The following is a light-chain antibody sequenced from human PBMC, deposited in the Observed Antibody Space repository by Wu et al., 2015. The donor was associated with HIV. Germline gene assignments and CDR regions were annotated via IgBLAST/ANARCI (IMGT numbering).Light chain of an antibody. CDR2: MAS. CDR1: QSISSW. V-gene: IGKV1-5*03. J-gene: IGKJ2*01. Sequence: DIQMTQSPSTLSASVGDRVTITCRASQSISSWLAWYQKKLGKAPKLLIYMASTLEAGVPSRFSGSGSGTEFTLTISSLQPDDFATYYCQQYDSFWSSFGQGTKVDIK. CDR3: QQYDSFWSS.